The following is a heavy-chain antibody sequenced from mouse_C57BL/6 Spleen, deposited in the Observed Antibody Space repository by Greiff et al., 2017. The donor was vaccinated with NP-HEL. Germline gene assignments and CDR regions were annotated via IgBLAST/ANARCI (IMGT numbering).Heavy chain of an antibody. V-gene: IGHV5-4*01. D-gene: IGHD2-2*01. Sequence: EVKVVESGGGLVKPGGSLKLSCAASGFTFSSYAMSWVRQTPEKRLEWVATISDGGSYTYYPDNVKGRFTISRDNAKNNLYLQMSHLKSEDTAMYYCARDGEVTTAHYFDYWGQGTTLTVSS. CDR1: GFTFSSYA. CDR2: ISDGGSYT. J-gene: IGHJ2*01. CDR3: ARDGEVTTAHYFDY.